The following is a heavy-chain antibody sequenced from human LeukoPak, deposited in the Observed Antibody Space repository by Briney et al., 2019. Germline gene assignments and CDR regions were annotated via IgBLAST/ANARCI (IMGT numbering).Heavy chain of an antibody. CDR1: GFSFKNWP. CDR3: AAGHENSLEGY. CDR2: IGVGT. J-gene: IGHJ4*02. Sequence: PGGSLRLSCTASGFSFKNWPLSWVRQAPGEGLEWVSAIGVGTHYADSVKGRFTISRDGSKNTLYLQMSSLIVEDTAVYYCAAGHENSLEGYWGQGTLVTVSS. V-gene: IGHV3-23*01. D-gene: IGHD1-1*01.